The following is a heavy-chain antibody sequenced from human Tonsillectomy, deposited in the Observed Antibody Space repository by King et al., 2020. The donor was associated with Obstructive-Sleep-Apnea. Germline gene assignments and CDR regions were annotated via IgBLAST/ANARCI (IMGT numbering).Heavy chain of an antibody. D-gene: IGHD3-10*01. Sequence: VQLVESGGGLVQPGGSLRLSCAASGFTFSIYAIHWVRQAPGKGLEYVSAISGNGITTYYANSVKGRFTNSRDNSKNTVYLQMGSLRAEDMAVYYCARGPYYYGSGSPKNWFDPWGQGTLVTVSS. V-gene: IGHV3-64*01. J-gene: IGHJ5*02. CDR2: ISGNGITT. CDR3: ARGPYYYGSGSPKNWFDP. CDR1: GFTFSIYA.